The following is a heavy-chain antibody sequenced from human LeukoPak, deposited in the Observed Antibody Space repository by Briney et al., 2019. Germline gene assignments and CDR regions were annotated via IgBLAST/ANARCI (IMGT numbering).Heavy chain of an antibody. CDR1: GGTFSSYA. Sequence: GASVKVSCKASGGTFSSYAISWVRQAPGQGLEWMGRIIPILGIANHAQKFQGRVTITADKSTSTAYMELSSLRSEDTAVYYCARAKSPVTTSPWYYYGMDVWGQGTTVTVSS. J-gene: IGHJ6*02. V-gene: IGHV1-69*04. D-gene: IGHD4-17*01. CDR3: ARAKSPVTTSPWYYYGMDV. CDR2: IIPILGIA.